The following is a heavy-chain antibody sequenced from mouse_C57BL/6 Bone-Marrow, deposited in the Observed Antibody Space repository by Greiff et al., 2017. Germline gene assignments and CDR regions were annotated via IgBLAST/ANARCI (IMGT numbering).Heavy chain of an antibody. V-gene: IGHV1-19*01. Sequence: EVQLQQSGPVLVKPGASVKMSCKASGYTFTDYYMNWVKQSHGKSLEWIGVINPYNGGTSYNQKFKGKATLTVDKCSSTAYMELNSLTSEDSAVYYCARRGYPYYFDYWGQGTTLTVSS. CDR3: ARRGYPYYFDY. D-gene: IGHD3-1*01. J-gene: IGHJ2*01. CDR1: GYTFTDYY. CDR2: INPYNGGT.